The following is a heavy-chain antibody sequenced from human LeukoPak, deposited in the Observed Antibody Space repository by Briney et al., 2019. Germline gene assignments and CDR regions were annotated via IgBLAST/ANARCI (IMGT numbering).Heavy chain of an antibody. CDR3: ARGGYYGSGNDFRFDP. V-gene: IGHV4-59*01. Sequence: SETLSLTCTVSGGSISSSYWSWIRQPPGKGLEWIGYIYYSGGTNYKPSLKSRVTISVDTSKNQFSLKLSSVTAADTAVYYCARGGYYGSGNDFRFDPWGQGTLVTVSS. J-gene: IGHJ5*02. CDR2: IYYSGGT. D-gene: IGHD3-10*01. CDR1: GGSISSSY.